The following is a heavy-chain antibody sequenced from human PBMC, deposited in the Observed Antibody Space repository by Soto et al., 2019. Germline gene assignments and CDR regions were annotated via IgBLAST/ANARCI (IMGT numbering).Heavy chain of an antibody. Sequence: QVQLVESGGGVVQPGRSLRLSCAASGFTFRRYPIHWVRQGPGKGLEWVAVISNDGSNKYYADSVKGRVTISRDNAKNMLYLQMNSLRLEDTALYYCVREGEWELFWGQGTLVTVSS. CDR3: VREGEWELF. CDR2: ISNDGSNK. V-gene: IGHV3-30-3*01. D-gene: IGHD1-26*01. J-gene: IGHJ4*02. CDR1: GFTFRRYP.